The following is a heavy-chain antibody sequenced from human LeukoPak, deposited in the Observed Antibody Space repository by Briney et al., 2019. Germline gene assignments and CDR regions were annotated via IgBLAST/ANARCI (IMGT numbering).Heavy chain of an antibody. Sequence: MASETLSLTCTVSGGSISSYYWSWIRQPPGKGLEWTGYIYYSGSTNYNPSLNSRVTISVDTSKNQFSLRLSSVTAADTAIYYCARAVSGRFDYWGQGTLVTVSS. CDR3: ARAVSGRFDY. CDR1: GGSISSYY. D-gene: IGHD6-19*01. V-gene: IGHV4-59*08. CDR2: IYYSGST. J-gene: IGHJ4*02.